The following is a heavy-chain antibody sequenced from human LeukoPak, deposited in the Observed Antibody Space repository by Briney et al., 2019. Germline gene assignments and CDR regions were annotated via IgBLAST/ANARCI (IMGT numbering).Heavy chain of an antibody. CDR2: IYTSGST. D-gene: IGHD1-26*01. CDR1: GGSISSYY. J-gene: IGHJ5*02. Sequence: SETLSLTWTVSGGSISSYYWSWIRQPAGKGLEWIGRIYTSGSTNYNPPLKSRVTMSVDTSKNQFSLKLSSVTAADTAVYYCARDRGVRGGSYGTWFDPWGQGTLVTVSS. V-gene: IGHV4-4*07. CDR3: ARDRGVRGGSYGTWFDP.